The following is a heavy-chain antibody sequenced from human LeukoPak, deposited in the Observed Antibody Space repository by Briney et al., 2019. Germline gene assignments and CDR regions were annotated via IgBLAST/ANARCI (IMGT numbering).Heavy chain of an antibody. Sequence: GGSLRLSCAVSGFTVSSNYMSWVRQAPGKGLEWVSIIYSGGSTYYADSVKGRFAISRDNSKNTLYLQVNSLRAEDTAVYYCARALEHYYGSGSYLDYWGQGTLVTVSS. CDR2: IYSGGST. J-gene: IGHJ4*02. CDR3: ARALEHYYGSGSYLDY. V-gene: IGHV3-66*01. D-gene: IGHD3-10*01. CDR1: GFTVSSNY.